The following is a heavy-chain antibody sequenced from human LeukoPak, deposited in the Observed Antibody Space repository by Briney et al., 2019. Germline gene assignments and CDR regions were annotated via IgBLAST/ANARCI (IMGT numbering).Heavy chain of an antibody. V-gene: IGHV1-69*13. CDR1: GGTFSSYA. CDR2: IIPILGTA. D-gene: IGHD3-3*01. Sequence: SVKVSCKASGGTFSSYAISWVRQAPGQGLEWMGGIIPILGTANYAQKFQGRVTITADESTSTAYMELSSLRSEDTAVYYCASSRFLEWPSYYYGMDVWGQGTTVTVSS. CDR3: ASSRFLEWPSYYYGMDV. J-gene: IGHJ6*02.